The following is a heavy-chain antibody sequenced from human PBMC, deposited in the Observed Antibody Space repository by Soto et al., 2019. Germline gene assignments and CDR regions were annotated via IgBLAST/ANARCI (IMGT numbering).Heavy chain of an antibody. V-gene: IGHV4-31*03. Sequence: QVHLQESGPGLVKPSQTLSLTCTVSGGSISSGGYYWSWIRQHPGKGLEWIGYIYYSGTTYYNPSPXSXXTMSVDTSKNQFSLKLSSVTAADTAVYYCARSVFPWGQGTLVTVSS. J-gene: IGHJ5*02. CDR1: GGSISSGGYY. CDR3: ARSVFP. CDR2: IYYSGTT.